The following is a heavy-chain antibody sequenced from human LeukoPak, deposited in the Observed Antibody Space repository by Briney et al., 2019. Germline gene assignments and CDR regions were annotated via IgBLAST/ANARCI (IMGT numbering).Heavy chain of an antibody. CDR3: ARGATVVTYFDY. V-gene: IGHV3-33*01. CDR1: GFTFSSYG. CDR2: IWYDGSNK. D-gene: IGHD4-17*01. J-gene: IGHJ4*02. Sequence: GGSLRLSCAASGFTFSSYGMHWVRQAPGKGLEWVAVIWYDGSNKYYADSVKGRFTISRDNSKNTLYLQMNSLRAEDTAVYYCARGATVVTYFDYWGQGTLVTVSS.